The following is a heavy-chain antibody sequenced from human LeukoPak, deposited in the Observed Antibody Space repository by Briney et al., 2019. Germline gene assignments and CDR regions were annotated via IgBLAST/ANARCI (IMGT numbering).Heavy chain of an antibody. J-gene: IGHJ5*02. CDR1: GGSISSYY. CDR2: IYYSGST. CDR3: ARWAGGYDILTGYYIGWFDP. V-gene: IGHV4-59*01. D-gene: IGHD3-9*01. Sequence: SETLSLTCTVSGGSISSYYWSWIRQPPGKGLEWIGYIYYSGSTNYYPSLKSRVTISVDTSKNQFSLKLSSVTAADTAVYYCARWAGGYDILTGYYIGWFDPWGQGTLVTVSS.